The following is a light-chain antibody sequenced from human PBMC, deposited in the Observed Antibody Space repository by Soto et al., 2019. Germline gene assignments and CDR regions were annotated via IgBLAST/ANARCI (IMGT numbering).Light chain of an antibody. CDR1: TSDVGAYNY. Sequence: QSALTQPASVSGSPGQSITISCAGTTSDVGAYNYVSWYQQHPGTAPRLIIFEVSNRPSGVSNRFSGSKSGNTASLTISGLQAEDEADYYCSTYAISATWLFGGGTKLTVL. J-gene: IGLJ3*02. V-gene: IGLV2-14*01. CDR2: EVS. CDR3: STYAISATWL.